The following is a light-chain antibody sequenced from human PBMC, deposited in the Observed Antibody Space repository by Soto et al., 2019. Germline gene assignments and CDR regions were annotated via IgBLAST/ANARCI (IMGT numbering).Light chain of an antibody. Sequence: DIQMTQSPSSLSASVGDRVTITCRASQTISTYLNWYQQKPGKAPRLLIYDASSLLSGVPSRFSGSGSGTDFTLTIASLQPEDFSTYYCQHYNSYSRTFGQGTKLEIK. CDR3: QHYNSYSRT. CDR2: DAS. CDR1: QTISTY. J-gene: IGKJ2*02. V-gene: IGKV1-39*01.